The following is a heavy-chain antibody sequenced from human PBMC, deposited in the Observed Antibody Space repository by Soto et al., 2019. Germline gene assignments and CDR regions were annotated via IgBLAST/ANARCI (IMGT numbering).Heavy chain of an antibody. CDR2: ISYDGSNK. D-gene: IGHD2-15*01. CDR1: GFTFSSYG. Sequence: GSLRLSCAASGFTFSSYGMHWVRQAPGKGLEWVAVISYDGSNKYYADSVKGRFTISRDNSKNTLYLQMNSLRAEDTAVYYCAKANPGVAPFDYWGQGTLVTVSS. V-gene: IGHV3-30*18. CDR3: AKANPGVAPFDY. J-gene: IGHJ4*02.